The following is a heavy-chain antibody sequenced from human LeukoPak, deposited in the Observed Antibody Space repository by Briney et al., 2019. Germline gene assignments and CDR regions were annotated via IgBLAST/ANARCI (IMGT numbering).Heavy chain of an antibody. CDR3: AKDVLGGVWQWELLDY. D-gene: IGHD1-26*01. CDR2: ISWNSGSI. J-gene: IGHJ4*02. V-gene: IGHV3-9*01. CDR1: GFTFDDYA. Sequence: GGSLRLSCAASGFTFDDYAMHWVRQAPGKGLEWVSGISWNSGSIGYADSVKGRFTISRDNAKNSLYLQMNSLRAEDTALYYCAKDVLGGVWQWELLDYWGQGTLVTVSS.